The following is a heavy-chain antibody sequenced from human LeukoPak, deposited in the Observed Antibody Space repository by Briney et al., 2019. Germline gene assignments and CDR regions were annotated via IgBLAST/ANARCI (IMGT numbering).Heavy chain of an antibody. CDR2: ISYNGSNK. D-gene: IGHD4-17*01. CDR3: AEPYGDYVGY. V-gene: IGHV3-30-3*01. J-gene: IGHJ4*02. Sequence: PGGSLRLSCAASGFTFSSYAMHWVRQAPGKGLEWVAVISYNGSNKYYADSVKGRVTISRDNSKNTLYLQMNSLRAEDTAVYYCAEPYGDYVGYWGQGTLVTVSS. CDR1: GFTFSSYA.